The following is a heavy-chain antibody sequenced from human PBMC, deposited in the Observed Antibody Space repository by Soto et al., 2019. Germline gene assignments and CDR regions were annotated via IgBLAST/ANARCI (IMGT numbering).Heavy chain of an antibody. Sequence: GGSLRLSCAASGFTFSSYGMHWVRQAPGKALEWVAVISYDGSNNYYADSVKGRFTISRDHSKNTLYLQMNSLRAEDTAVYYCAKDLSGWGNYYYYGMDVWGQGTTVTVSS. V-gene: IGHV3-30*18. D-gene: IGHD6-19*01. CDR1: GFTFSSYG. J-gene: IGHJ6*02. CDR3: AKDLSGWGNYYYYGMDV. CDR2: ISYDGSNN.